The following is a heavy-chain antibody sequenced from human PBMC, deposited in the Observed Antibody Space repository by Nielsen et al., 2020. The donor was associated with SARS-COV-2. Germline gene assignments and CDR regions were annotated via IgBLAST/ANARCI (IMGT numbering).Heavy chain of an antibody. J-gene: IGHJ6*02. Sequence: ETLSLTCAASGFTFSSYWMSWVRQAPGKGLEWVANIKQDGSEKYYVDSVKGRFTISRDNAKNSLYLQMNSLRAEDTAVYYCARAGLGIAARPTYYYYGMDVWGQGTTVTVSS. V-gene: IGHV3-7*01. D-gene: IGHD6-6*01. CDR3: ARAGLGIAARPTYYYYGMDV. CDR1: GFTFSSYW. CDR2: IKQDGSEK.